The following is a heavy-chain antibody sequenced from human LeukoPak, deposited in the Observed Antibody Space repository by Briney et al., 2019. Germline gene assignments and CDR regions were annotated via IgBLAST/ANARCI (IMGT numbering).Heavy chain of an antibody. V-gene: IGHV4-59*08. J-gene: IGHJ4*02. Sequence: SETLSLTCTVSGGSISSYYWRWIRQPPGKGLEWIGYIYYSGSTNYNPSLKSRVTISVDTSKNQFSLKLSSVTAADTAVYYCARRKLNYFDYWGQGTLVTVSS. CDR1: GGSISSYY. CDR2: IYYSGST. CDR3: ARRKLNYFDY.